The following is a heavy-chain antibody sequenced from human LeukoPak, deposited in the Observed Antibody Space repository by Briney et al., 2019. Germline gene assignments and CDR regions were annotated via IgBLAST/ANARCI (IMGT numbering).Heavy chain of an antibody. CDR2: IWYDGSNK. CDR1: GFTFSSYG. J-gene: IGHJ4*02. D-gene: IGHD3-3*01. CDR3: ARGDLRLGPFDY. Sequence: GGSLRLSCSASGFTFSSYGMHWVRQAPGKGLEWVAVIWYDGSNKCYADSVKGRFTISRDNSKNTLYLQMNSLRAEDTAVYYCARGDLRLGPFDYWGQGTLVTVSS. V-gene: IGHV3-33*01.